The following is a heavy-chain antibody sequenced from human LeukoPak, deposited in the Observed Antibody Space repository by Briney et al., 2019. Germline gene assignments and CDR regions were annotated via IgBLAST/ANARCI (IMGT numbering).Heavy chain of an antibody. CDR2: ISYDGSNK. D-gene: IGHD6-13*01. V-gene: IGHV3-30-3*01. CDR1: GFTFSSYA. J-gene: IGHJ5*02. Sequence: PGGSLRLSCAASGFTFSSYAMHWVRQAPGKGLEWVAVISYDGSNKYYADSVKGRFTISRDNSKNTLYLQMNSLRAEDTAVYYCAKEPIAAAAYNWFDPWGQGTLVTVSS. CDR3: AKEPIAAAAYNWFDP.